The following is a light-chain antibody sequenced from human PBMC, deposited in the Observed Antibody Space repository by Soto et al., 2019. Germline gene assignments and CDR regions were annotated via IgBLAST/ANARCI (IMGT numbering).Light chain of an antibody. CDR1: ETVNSAY. V-gene: IGKV3-20*01. CDR2: GAF. CDR3: HQYSRSPET. J-gene: IGKJ1*01. Sequence: EIVLTQSHAILSLFPGERANLSCRPSETVNSAYLAWYQQRPGQAPRLLMYGAFNRDRGIPDRFSGSGSGADFTLTINRLQPADFAVYYCHQYSRSPETFGQGTKVEIK.